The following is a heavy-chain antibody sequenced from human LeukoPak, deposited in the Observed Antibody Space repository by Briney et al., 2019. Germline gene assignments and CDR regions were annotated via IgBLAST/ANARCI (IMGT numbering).Heavy chain of an antibody. CDR3: ARGAAAGTWYFDL. D-gene: IGHD6-13*01. J-gene: IGHJ2*01. CDR1: GFTFSSYS. Sequence: PGGSLRLSCAASGFTFSSYSMNWVRQAPGKGPEWVSYISSSSSTIYYADSVKGRFTISRDNAKNSLYLQMNSLRAEDTAVYYCARGAAAGTWYFDLWGRGTLVTVSS. V-gene: IGHV3-48*04. CDR2: ISSSSSTI.